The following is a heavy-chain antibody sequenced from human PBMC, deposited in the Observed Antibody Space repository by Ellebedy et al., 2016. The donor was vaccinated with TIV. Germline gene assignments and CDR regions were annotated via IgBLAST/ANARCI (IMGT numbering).Heavy chain of an antibody. CDR3: ATGYLDSGSFDY. Sequence: SETLSLXXTVSGGSVSSGSYYWSWIRQPPGKGLEWIGYIYYSGSTNYNPSLKSRVTISVDTSKNQFSLKLSSVTAADTAVYYCATGYLDSGSFDYWGQGTLVTVSS. J-gene: IGHJ4*02. CDR2: IYYSGST. V-gene: IGHV4-61*01. D-gene: IGHD5-12*01. CDR1: GGSVSSGSYY.